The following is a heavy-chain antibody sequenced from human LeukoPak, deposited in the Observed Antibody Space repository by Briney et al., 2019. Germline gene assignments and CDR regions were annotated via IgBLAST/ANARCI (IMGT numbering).Heavy chain of an antibody. CDR1: GYTFTTYD. D-gene: IGHD6-19*01. Sequence: GASVKVSCKASGYTFTTYDINWVRQATGQGLEWMGWMNPNSGNTGYTQKFQGRVTMTRDTSISTAYMELSRLRSDDTAVYYCARGSSGRALYYWGQGTLVTVSS. V-gene: IGHV1-8*01. J-gene: IGHJ4*02. CDR2: MNPNSGNT. CDR3: ARGSSGRALYY.